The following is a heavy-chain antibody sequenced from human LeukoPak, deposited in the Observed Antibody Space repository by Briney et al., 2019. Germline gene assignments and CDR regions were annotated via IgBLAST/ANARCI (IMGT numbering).Heavy chain of an antibody. CDR2: ILYDRSNK. V-gene: IGHV3-30*02. J-gene: IGHJ4*02. Sequence: GGCLRLSCAASGFTFSSYGMHWVRQAPGKGLEWVAFILYDRSNKYYADSVKGRFTISRDNSKNTLYLQMNSLRAEDTAVYYCAKDPRQGIYSGYLMEFDYWGQGTLVTVSS. CDR1: GFTFSSYG. D-gene: IGHD5-12*01. CDR3: AKDPRQGIYSGYLMEFDY.